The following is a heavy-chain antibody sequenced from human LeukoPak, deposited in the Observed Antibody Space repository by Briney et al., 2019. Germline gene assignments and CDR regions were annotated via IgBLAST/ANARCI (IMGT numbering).Heavy chain of an antibody. CDR2: INPSGGST. Sequence: ASVKVSCKASGYTFTSYYMHWVRQAPGQGLEWMGIINPSGGSTSYAQKFQGRVTMTRDTSTSTVYMEPSSLRSEDTAVYYCARDSEIVVVPAAIGYHYMDVWGEGTTVTISS. CDR1: GYTFTSYY. V-gene: IGHV1-46*01. J-gene: IGHJ6*03. CDR3: ARDSEIVVVPAAIGYHYMDV. D-gene: IGHD2-2*01.